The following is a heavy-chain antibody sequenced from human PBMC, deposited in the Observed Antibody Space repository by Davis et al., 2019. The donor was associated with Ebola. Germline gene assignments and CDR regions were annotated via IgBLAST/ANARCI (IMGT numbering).Heavy chain of an antibody. V-gene: IGHV3-23*01. CDR1: GFTFSSYA. CDR2: ISGSGGST. CDR3: AKTVGLYSSEPGAFDI. D-gene: IGHD6-19*01. Sequence: GESLKISCAASGFTFSSYAMSWVRQAPGKGLEWVSAISGSGGSTYYADSVKGRFTISRDNSKNTLYLQMNSLRAEDTAVYYCAKTVGLYSSEPGAFDIWGQGTMVTVSS. J-gene: IGHJ3*02.